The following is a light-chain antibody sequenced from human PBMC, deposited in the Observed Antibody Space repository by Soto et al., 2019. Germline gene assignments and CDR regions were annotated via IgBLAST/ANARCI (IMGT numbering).Light chain of an antibody. J-gene: IGKJ1*01. Sequence: EIVMTQSPATLSVSPGERATLSCRASQSISSSLAWYQQKPGQAPRLLIYGASTRGTGIPPRFSGSGSGTEFTLTISSLQSEDFAVYYCQQCDYWPRTFGQGTKVEIK. CDR1: QSISSS. CDR3: QQCDYWPRT. CDR2: GAS. V-gene: IGKV3-15*01.